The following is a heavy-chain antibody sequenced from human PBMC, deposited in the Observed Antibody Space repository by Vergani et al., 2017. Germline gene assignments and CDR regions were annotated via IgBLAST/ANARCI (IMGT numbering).Heavy chain of an antibody. CDR1: GFTFSTYW. V-gene: IGHV3-74*01. J-gene: IGHJ4*02. D-gene: IGHD6-19*01. Sequence: VELLESGGGLVQPGGSLRLSCAASGFTFSTYWMHWVRQAPGKGLVWVSRINSDGSTTNYADSVKGRFTISRDNAKNALYLQMNSLRAEDTAVYYCGRSSGWPEYLGQGTLVTVSS. CDR2: INSDGSTT. CDR3: GRSSGWPEY.